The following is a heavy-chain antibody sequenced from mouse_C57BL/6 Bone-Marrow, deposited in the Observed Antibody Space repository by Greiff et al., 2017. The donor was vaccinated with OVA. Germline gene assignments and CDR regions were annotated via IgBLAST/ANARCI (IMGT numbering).Heavy chain of an antibody. J-gene: IGHJ4*01. Sequence: VQLQQSGAELVRPGASVKLSCTASGFNIKDDYMHWVKQRPEQGLKWIGWIDPENGDTEYASKFQGKATITADKSSNTAYLQLSSLTSEDTAVYSCTAGCYDYDYAMDYWGKGTSVTVSS. CDR1: GFNIKDDY. V-gene: IGHV14-4*01. D-gene: IGHD2-4*01. CDR2: IDPENGDT. CDR3: TAGCYDYDYAMDY.